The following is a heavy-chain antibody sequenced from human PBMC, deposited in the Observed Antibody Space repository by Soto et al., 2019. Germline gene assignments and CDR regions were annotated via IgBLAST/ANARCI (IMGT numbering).Heavy chain of an antibody. CDR1: GYSFTSYW. CDR3: ARDYYDFWSGSQYYYYYGMDV. Sequence: PWDSLKISCKGSGYSFTSYWISRVRQMPGKGLEWMGRIDPSDSYTNYSPSFQGHVTISADKSTSTAYLQWSSLKASDTAMYYCARDYYDFWSGSQYYYYYGMDVWGQGTTVTVSS. J-gene: IGHJ6*02. D-gene: IGHD3-3*01. CDR2: IDPSDSYT. V-gene: IGHV5-10-1*01.